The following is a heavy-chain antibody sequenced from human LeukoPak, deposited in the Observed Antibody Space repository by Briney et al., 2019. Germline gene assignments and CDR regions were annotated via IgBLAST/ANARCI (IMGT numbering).Heavy chain of an antibody. CDR1: GFIFSTYA. CDR2: ISASGTNT. D-gene: IGHD1-26*01. J-gene: IGHJ4*02. V-gene: IGHV3-23*01. Sequence: GGSLRLSCAASGFIFSTYAMTWVRQAPGKGLEWVSVISASGTNTDYAGSVKGRFTISRDNSKNTVSLQMNSLRAEDTAIYYCVRSGGYWGQGTLVTVSS. CDR3: VRSGGY.